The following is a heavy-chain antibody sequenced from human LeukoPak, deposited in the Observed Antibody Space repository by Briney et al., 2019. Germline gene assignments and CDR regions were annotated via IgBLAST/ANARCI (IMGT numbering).Heavy chain of an antibody. J-gene: IGHJ4*02. CDR1: GFTFSSYA. D-gene: IGHD3-9*01. Sequence: GGSLRLSCAASGFTFSSYAMSCVRQAPGKGLEWVSAISGSGGGTYYADSVKGRFTISRDNSKNTLYLQMNSLRAEDTAVYYCTQTAVYDIHQLSFDYWGQGTLVTVSS. CDR2: ISGSGGGT. V-gene: IGHV3-23*01. CDR3: TQTAVYDIHQLSFDY.